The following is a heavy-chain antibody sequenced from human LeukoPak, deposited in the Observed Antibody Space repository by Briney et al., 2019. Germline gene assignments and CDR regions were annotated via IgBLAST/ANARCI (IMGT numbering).Heavy chain of an antibody. CDR3: ARVPPPFDWSYYMDV. Sequence: SETLSLTCTVSSGSVSSGGYYWSWIRQHPGKGLEWIGYISYSGSTYYNPSLKSRVTISVDTSKNQFSLKLSSVTAADTAVYYCARVPPPFDWSYYMDVWGKGTTVTVSS. CDR2: ISYSGST. D-gene: IGHD3-9*01. V-gene: IGHV4-31*03. CDR1: SGSVSSGGYY. J-gene: IGHJ6*03.